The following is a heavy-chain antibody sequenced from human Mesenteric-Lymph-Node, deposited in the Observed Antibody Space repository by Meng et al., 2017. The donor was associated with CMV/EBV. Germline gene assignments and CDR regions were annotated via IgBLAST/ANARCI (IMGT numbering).Heavy chain of an antibody. CDR3: ARDRRTAGAYGSGSYYYGMDV. CDR2: IIPMFDIA. J-gene: IGHJ6*02. Sequence: SVKVSCKASHYIFSTYGISWVRQAPGQGLEWMGGIIPMFDIAKYSQKFRDRVTITTDESTSTVYMELSRLRSEDTAVYYCARDRRTAGAYGSGSYYYGMDVWGQGTTVTVSS. CDR1: HYIFSTYG. V-gene: IGHV1-69*05. D-gene: IGHD3-10*01.